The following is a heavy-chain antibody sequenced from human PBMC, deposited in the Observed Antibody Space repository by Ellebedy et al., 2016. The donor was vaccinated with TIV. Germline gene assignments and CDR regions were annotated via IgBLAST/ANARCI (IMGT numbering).Heavy chain of an antibody. V-gene: IGHV4-59*08. Sequence: MPGGSLRLSCTVSGGFISSYYWSWIRQPPGKGLEWIGNNYYSGNTNHNPSLRSRVTISVDTSKNQFSLRLTSVTAADTAVYYCAGFYGGEFDYWGQGTLVTVSS. CDR1: GGFISSYY. D-gene: IGHD2/OR15-2a*01. CDR2: NYYSGNT. J-gene: IGHJ4*02. CDR3: AGFYGGEFDY.